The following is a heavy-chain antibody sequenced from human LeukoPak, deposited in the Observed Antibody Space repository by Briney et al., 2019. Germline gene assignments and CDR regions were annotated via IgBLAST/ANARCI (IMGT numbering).Heavy chain of an antibody. CDR2: ISWNSGSI. D-gene: IGHD3-22*01. Sequence: GGSLRLSCAASGFTFDDYAMHWVRQAPGKRLEWISGISWNSGSIGYADSVKGRFTISRDNAKNSLYLQMNSLRAEDTALYYCAKDTYYYDSSGYCVWGQGTLVTVSS. V-gene: IGHV3-9*01. J-gene: IGHJ4*02. CDR3: AKDTYYYDSSGYCV. CDR1: GFTFDDYA.